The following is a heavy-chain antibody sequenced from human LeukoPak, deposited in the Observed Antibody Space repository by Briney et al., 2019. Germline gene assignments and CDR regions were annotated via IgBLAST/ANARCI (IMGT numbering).Heavy chain of an antibody. V-gene: IGHV3-21*01. D-gene: IGHD5-18*01. CDR1: GFTFSSDS. J-gene: IGHJ4*02. CDR3: ARLPDPYSYGDY. CDR2: ISSSSSYI. Sequence: GGSLRLSWAASGFTFSSDSMNWVRQAPGKGLEWVSSISSSSSYIYYADSVKGRFTISRDNAKNSLYLQMNSLRAEDTAVYYCARLPDPYSYGDYWGQGTLVTVSS.